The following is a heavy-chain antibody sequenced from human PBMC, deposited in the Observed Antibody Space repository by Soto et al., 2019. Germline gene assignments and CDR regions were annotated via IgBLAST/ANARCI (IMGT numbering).Heavy chain of an antibody. CDR3: AKDNDLDRDGPFDY. D-gene: IGHD2-2*03. J-gene: IGHJ4*02. V-gene: IGHV3-9*01. Sequence: EVQLVESGGGSVQPGRSLRLSCAASGFSFDDYGMHWVRQGPGKGLEWVSGISWNSGDIYYADSVKVRFTISRDNAKRSLYLQMNSLRPEDTALYYCAKDNDLDRDGPFDYWGQGILVTVSS. CDR1: GFSFDDYG. CDR2: ISWNSGDI.